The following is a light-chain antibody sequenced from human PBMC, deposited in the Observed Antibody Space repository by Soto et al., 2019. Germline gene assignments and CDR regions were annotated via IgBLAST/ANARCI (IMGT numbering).Light chain of an antibody. CDR2: DVN. Sequence: SALTQPASLSGSPGQSITISCTGTSGDMGAYDYVSWFQQHPGKAPHLMISDVNTRPSGVSNRFSGSKSGNTAYLTISALQVEDEAAYFCFSFTTTSTHVFGTGTKVTVL. J-gene: IGLJ1*01. CDR1: SGDMGAYDY. V-gene: IGLV2-14*03. CDR3: FSFTTTSTHV.